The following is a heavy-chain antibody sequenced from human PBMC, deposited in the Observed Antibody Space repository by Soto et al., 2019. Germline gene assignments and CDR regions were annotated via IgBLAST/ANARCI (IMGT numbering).Heavy chain of an antibody. V-gene: IGHV1-18*04. Sequence: ASVKVSCKASGYTFTGYYMHWVRQAPGQGPEWMGWISSYNGDTNYAQKLQGRVTMTTDTSTSTAYMELRSLRSDDTAVYYCARDSPPMDVWGQGTTVTVSS. J-gene: IGHJ6*02. CDR3: ARDSPPMDV. CDR2: ISSYNGDT. CDR1: GYTFTGYY.